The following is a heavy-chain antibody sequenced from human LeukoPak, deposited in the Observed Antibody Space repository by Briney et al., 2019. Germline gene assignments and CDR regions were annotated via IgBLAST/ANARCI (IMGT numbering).Heavy chain of an antibody. J-gene: IGHJ4*02. D-gene: IGHD3-10*01. CDR1: GFTFSSYG. CDR2: ISYDGSNK. Sequence: PGGSLRFSCAASGFTFSSYGMHWVRQAPGKGLEWVAVISYDGSNKYYADSVKGRFTISRDNSKNTLYLQINSLRAEDTAVYYCAKDRAVRGVIEVDYWGQGTLVTVSS. CDR3: AKDRAVRGVIEVDY. V-gene: IGHV3-30*18.